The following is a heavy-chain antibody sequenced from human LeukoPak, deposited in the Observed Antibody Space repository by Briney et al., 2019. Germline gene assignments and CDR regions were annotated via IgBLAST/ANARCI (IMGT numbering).Heavy chain of an antibody. V-gene: IGHV3-23*01. CDR2: ISGSGGSK. CDR3: AKPSFVSWWLPRFDY. D-gene: IGHD2-8*02. Sequence: GGSLRLSCAASGFTFSSYAMSWVRQAPGKGLEWVSAISGSGGSKYYADSVKGRFTISRDNSKNTLYLQMNSLRAEDTAAYYCAKPSFVSWWLPRFDYWGQGTLVSVSS. CDR1: GFTFSSYA. J-gene: IGHJ4*02.